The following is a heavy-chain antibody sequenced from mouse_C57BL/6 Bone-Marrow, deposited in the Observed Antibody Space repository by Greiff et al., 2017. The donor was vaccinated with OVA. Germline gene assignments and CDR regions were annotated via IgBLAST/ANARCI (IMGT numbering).Heavy chain of an antibody. D-gene: IGHD2-5*01. CDR3: AREESNYEGY. V-gene: IGHV1-59*01. CDR2: IDPSDSYT. J-gene: IGHJ2*01. Sequence: VQLQQPGAELVRPGTSVKLSCKASGYTFTSYWMHWVKQRPGQGLEWIGVIDPSDSYTNYNQKFKGKATLTVDTSSSTAYMQLSSLTSEDSAVYYCAREESNYEGYWGQGTTLTVSS. CDR1: GYTFTSYW.